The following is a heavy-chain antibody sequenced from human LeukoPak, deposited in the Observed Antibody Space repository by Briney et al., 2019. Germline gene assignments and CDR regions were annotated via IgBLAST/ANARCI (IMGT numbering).Heavy chain of an antibody. Sequence: SEALSLTCTVSGGSISSYYWSWIRQPPGKGLEWIGSIYYSGSTYYNPSLKSRVTISVDTSKNQFSLKLSSVTAADTAVYYCARDPGIAVAGPSYYFDYWGQGTLVTVSS. CDR2: IYYSGST. CDR1: GGSISSYY. V-gene: IGHV4-39*07. CDR3: ARDPGIAVAGPSYYFDY. D-gene: IGHD6-19*01. J-gene: IGHJ4*02.